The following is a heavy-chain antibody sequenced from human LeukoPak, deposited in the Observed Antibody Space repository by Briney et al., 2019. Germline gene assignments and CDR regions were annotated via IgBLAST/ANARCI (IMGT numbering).Heavy chain of an antibody. D-gene: IGHD3-10*01. V-gene: IGHV1-2*04. CDR2: INPNGGGT. Sequence: ASVKVSCKASGYTFTGYYMHWVRQAPGQGLEWMGWINPNGGGTNYAQKFQGWVTMTRDTSISTAYMELSSLRSEDTAVYYCARVVYGSGSYYLYYFDYWGQGTLVTVSS. J-gene: IGHJ4*02. CDR1: GYTFTGYY. CDR3: ARVVYGSGSYYLYYFDY.